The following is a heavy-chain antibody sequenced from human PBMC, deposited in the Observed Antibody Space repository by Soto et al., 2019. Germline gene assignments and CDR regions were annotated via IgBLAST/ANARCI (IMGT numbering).Heavy chain of an antibody. V-gene: IGHV3-7*05. CDR3: VRGGGHTSDY. J-gene: IGHJ4*02. CDR1: GFTFSDYW. Sequence: GGSLRLSCAASGFTFSDYWMTWVRQAPGKGLEWVALIKKDGSEQYYVDSVRGRFTISRDNAENLVHLQMNSLRAEDTAMYYCVRGGGHTSDYWGQGTLVTVSS. CDR2: IKKDGSEQ. D-gene: IGHD2-21*01.